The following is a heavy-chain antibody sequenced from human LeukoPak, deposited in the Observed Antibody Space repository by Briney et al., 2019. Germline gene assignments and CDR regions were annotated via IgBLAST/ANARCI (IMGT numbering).Heavy chain of an antibody. CDR2: INHSGST. Sequence: KPSETLSLTCAVYGGSFSGYYWSWIRQPPGKGLEWIGEINHSGSTNYNPSLKSRVTISVDTSKNQFSLKLSSVTAADTAVYYCARDLDSSSSPLDYWGQGTLVTVSS. V-gene: IGHV4-34*01. D-gene: IGHD6-6*01. CDR1: GGSFSGYY. CDR3: ARDLDSSSSPLDY. J-gene: IGHJ4*02.